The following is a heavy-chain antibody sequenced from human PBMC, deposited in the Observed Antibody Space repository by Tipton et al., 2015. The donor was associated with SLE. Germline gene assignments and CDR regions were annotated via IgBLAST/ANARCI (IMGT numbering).Heavy chain of an antibody. V-gene: IGHV1-2*02. CDR1: GYTFTAYY. J-gene: IGHJ4*02. CDR2: INPNSGGT. Sequence: QSGAEVKKPGASVKVSCKASGYTFTAYYMHWVRQAPGQGLEWMGGINPNSGGTNYAQKFQGRVTMTRDTSISTAHMELGRLKSDDTAVYYCARGVGATAPFDYWGQGTRVTVSS. CDR3: ARGVGATAPFDY. D-gene: IGHD1-26*01.